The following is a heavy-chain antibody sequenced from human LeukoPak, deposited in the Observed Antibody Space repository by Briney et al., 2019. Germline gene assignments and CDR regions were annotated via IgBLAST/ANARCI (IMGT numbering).Heavy chain of an antibody. Sequence: GRSLRLSCAASGFTFSSYAMHWVRQAPGKGLEWVAVISYDGSNKYYADSVKGRFTISRDNSKNTLYLQMNSLRAEDTAVYYCARSVLMVYAPLWGQGTLVTVSS. D-gene: IGHD2-8*01. CDR1: GFTFSSYA. CDR2: ISYDGSNK. J-gene: IGHJ4*02. V-gene: IGHV3-30-3*01. CDR3: ARSVLMVYAPL.